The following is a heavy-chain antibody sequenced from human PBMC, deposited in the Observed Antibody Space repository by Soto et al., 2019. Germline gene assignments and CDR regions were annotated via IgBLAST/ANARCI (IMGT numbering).Heavy chain of an antibody. V-gene: IGHV5-51*01. CDR3: AAGYSTGLDAFDL. CDR2: IFTGDSDT. CDR1: GHIFNNHW. J-gene: IGHJ3*01. Sequence: HWESLKISCQGHGHIFNNHWIAWVRQTPWKGLEWMGMIFTGDSDTKTSPSLQGQITMSVDKSNSSAYLQWRSLKASDTAMYYCAAGYSTGLDAFDLRGQGTLVTASS. D-gene: IGHD2-8*02.